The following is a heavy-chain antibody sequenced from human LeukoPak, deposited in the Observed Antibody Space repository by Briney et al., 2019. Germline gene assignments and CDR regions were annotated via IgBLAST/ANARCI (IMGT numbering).Heavy chain of an antibody. CDR2: ISSSSSTI. D-gene: IGHD4-17*01. J-gene: IGHJ4*02. V-gene: IGHV3-48*01. Sequence: PGGSLRLSCAASGFTLSSYSMNWVRQAPGKGREWVSYISSSSSTIYYADSVKGRFTISRDNAKNSLYLQMNSLRAEDTAVYYCARETPDMTTVKDAYFDYWGQGTLVTVSS. CDR3: ARETPDMTTVKDAYFDY. CDR1: GFTLSSYS.